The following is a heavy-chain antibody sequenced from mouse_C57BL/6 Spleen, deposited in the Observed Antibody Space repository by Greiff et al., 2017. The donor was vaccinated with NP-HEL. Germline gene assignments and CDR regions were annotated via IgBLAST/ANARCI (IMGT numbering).Heavy chain of an antibody. CDR2: IDPETGGT. V-gene: IGHV1-15*01. D-gene: IGHD2-3*01. CDR3: TRGEWLLLAMDY. Sequence: VKLQESGAELVRPGASVTLSCKASGYTFTDYEMHWVKQTPVHGLEWIGAIDPETGGTAYNQKFKGKAILTADKSSSTAYMELRSLTSEDSAVYYCTRGEWLLLAMDYWGQGTSVTVSS. CDR1: GYTFTDYE. J-gene: IGHJ4*01.